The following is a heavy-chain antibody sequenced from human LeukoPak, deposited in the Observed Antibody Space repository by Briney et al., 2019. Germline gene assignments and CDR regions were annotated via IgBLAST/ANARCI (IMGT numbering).Heavy chain of an antibody. CDR3: ARELGYYDSSGFDY. CDR1: EFTFSSYA. D-gene: IGHD3-22*01. V-gene: IGHV3-30-3*01. J-gene: IGHJ4*02. CDR2: ITYDGSNK. Sequence: GGSLRLSCAASEFTFSSYAMHWVRQAPGKGLDWVAVITYDGSNKYYADSVKGRFTISRDNSKNTLYPQMNSLRAEDTAVYYCARELGYYDSSGFDYWGQGTLVTVSS.